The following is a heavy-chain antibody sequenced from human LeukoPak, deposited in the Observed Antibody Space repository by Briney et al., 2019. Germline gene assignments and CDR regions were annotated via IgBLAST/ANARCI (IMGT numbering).Heavy chain of an antibody. CDR1: GGTFSSYA. CDR3: ASREGY. J-gene: IGHJ4*02. CDR2: INPNSGGT. V-gene: IGHV1-2*02. Sequence: ASVKVSCKASGGTFSSYAISWVRQAPGQGLEWMGWINPNSGGTNYAQKFQGRVTMTRDTSIRTAYMELSRLRSDDTAVYYCASREGYWGQGTLVTVSS.